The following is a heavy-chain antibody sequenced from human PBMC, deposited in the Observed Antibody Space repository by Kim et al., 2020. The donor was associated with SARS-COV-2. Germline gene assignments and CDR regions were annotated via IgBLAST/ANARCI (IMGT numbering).Heavy chain of an antibody. CDR2: INHSDSV. D-gene: IGHD5-12*01. Sequence: SETLSLTCAIYGGSFSGYYWTWIRQSPGKGLEWIGEINHSDSVNYNPSLKGRVTISVDTSKNQFFLRIRSMTAADTAVYYCARGQYSPPPDHWGQGTLV. V-gene: IGHV4-34*01. J-gene: IGHJ4*02. CDR3: ARGQYSPPPDH. CDR1: GGSFSGYY.